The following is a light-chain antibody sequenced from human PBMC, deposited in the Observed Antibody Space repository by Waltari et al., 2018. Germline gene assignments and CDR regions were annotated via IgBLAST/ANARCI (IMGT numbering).Light chain of an antibody. CDR1: SSDVGGYNF. J-gene: IGLJ2*01. CDR3: SSYTSSSTVV. V-gene: IGLV2-14*01. CDR2: EVS. Sequence: QSALTQPASVSGSPGQSIPISCTGTSSDVGGYNFVPWYQQPPGKAPKLLLYEVSNRPSGVSNRFSGSKSGNTASLTISGLQAEDEADYYCSSYTSSSTVVFGGGTKLTVL.